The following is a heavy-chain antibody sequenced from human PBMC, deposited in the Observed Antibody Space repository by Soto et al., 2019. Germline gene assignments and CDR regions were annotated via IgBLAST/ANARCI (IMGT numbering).Heavy chain of an antibody. D-gene: IGHD3-22*01. J-gene: IGHJ4*02. CDR3: TRGNYYDSSVIGKVDY. CDR2: INSDGSST. V-gene: IGHV3-74*01. CDR1: GLTLSCYW. Sequence: GGSLRRSGGASGLTLSCYWMHWVRQAPGKGLVCVSRINSDGSSTSYADSVKGRFTISSDNAKNTLYLQMNSLRAEDTAVYYCTRGNYYDSSVIGKVDYWGQGT.